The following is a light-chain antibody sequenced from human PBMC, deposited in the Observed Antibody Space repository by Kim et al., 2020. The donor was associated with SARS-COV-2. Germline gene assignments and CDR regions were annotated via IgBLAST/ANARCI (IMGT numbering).Light chain of an antibody. CDR3: QQYNSWPRT. CDR2: GAS. Sequence: EVVMTQSPATLSVSPGERATLSCRASQSVNSNFAWYQQKPGQSPRLLIFGASTRATGIPARFSGSGSGTEFTLTISSLQSEDFAVYYCQQYNSWPRTFGEGTKVDIK. CDR1: QSVNSN. J-gene: IGKJ1*01. V-gene: IGKV3-15*01.